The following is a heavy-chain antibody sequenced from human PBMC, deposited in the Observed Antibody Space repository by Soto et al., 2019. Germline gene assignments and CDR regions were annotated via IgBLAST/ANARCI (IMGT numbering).Heavy chain of an antibody. Sequence: LRLSCAASGFTFSSYSMNWVRQAPGKGLEWVSSISSSSSYIYYADSVKGRFTISRDNAKNSLYLQMNSLRAEDTAVYYCARTYSGSYGDAFDIWGQGTMVTVSS. CDR1: GFTFSSYS. CDR2: ISSSSSYI. D-gene: IGHD1-26*01. CDR3: ARTYSGSYGDAFDI. J-gene: IGHJ3*02. V-gene: IGHV3-21*01.